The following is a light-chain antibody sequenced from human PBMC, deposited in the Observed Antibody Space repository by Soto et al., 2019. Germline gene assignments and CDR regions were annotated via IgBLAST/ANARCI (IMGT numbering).Light chain of an antibody. Sequence: DIVMTQTPLSLSVTPGQPASISCKSSRSLLHSDGKTYLSWYLQKPGQPPQLLIYEVSNRFSVVPDRLTGSGSGTEFTLKISRVEAEDVGIYYCMQAKDPPLTFGGGTKVEI. CDR3: MQAKDPPLT. CDR1: RSLLHSDGKTY. V-gene: IGKV2-29*03. CDR2: EVS. J-gene: IGKJ4*01.